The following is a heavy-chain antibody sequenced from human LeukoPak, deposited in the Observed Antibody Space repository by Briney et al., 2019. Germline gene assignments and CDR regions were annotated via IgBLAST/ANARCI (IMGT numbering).Heavy chain of an antibody. V-gene: IGHV1-8*01. CDR1: GFTFTSYD. CDR2: MNPNSGNT. CDR3: ARGRAGRVVSY. J-gene: IGHJ4*02. Sequence: EASVKVSCKASGFTFTSYDINGVRQATGQGLEWMGWMNPNSGNTGYAQKFQGRVTMTRNTSISTAYMGLSSLRSEDTAVYYCARGRAGRVVSYWGQGTLVTVSS. D-gene: IGHD2/OR15-2a*01.